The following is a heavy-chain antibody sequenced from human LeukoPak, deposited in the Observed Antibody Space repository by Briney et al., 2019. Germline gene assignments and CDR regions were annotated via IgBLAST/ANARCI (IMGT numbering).Heavy chain of an antibody. CDR2: IKQDGTEK. Sequence: GALRLSCAASGFSFSTYWMSWVRQAPGKGLEWVANIKQDGTEKYYVDSVKGRFTISRDNAKNSLYLQMNSLRAEDTAVYYCAKDSRNLPFDYWGQGTLVTVSS. V-gene: IGHV3-7*01. D-gene: IGHD1-14*01. J-gene: IGHJ4*02. CDR1: GFSFSTYW. CDR3: AKDSRNLPFDY.